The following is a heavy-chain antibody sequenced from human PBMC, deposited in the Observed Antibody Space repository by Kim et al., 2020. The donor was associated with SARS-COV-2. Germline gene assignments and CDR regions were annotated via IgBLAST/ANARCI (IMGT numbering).Heavy chain of an antibody. V-gene: IGHV4-39*01. J-gene: IGHJ5*02. CDR1: GGSISSGRNY. Sequence: SETLSLTCTVSGGSISSGRNYWGWIRQPPGKGLEWVGSLSYTGATYYNPSLKSRVTISVDTSKDQCSLKLSSVTAADTAVYYFARSFRGSDVSFDPWGQG. CDR3: ARSFRGSDVSFDP. D-gene: IGHD1-26*01. CDR2: LSYTGAT.